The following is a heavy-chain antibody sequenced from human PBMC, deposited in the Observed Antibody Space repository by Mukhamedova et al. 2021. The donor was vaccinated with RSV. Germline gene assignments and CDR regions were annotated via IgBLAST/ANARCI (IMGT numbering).Heavy chain of an antibody. CDR3: ARDFRRGGGIPSGFNPLDY. J-gene: IGHJ4*02. CDR2: YI. Sequence: YIYYADSVKGRFTISRDNAKNSLYLQMNSLRAEDTAVYYCARDFRRGGGIPSGFNPLDYWGQGPRVTAS. V-gene: IGHV3-21*01. D-gene: IGHD2-15*01.